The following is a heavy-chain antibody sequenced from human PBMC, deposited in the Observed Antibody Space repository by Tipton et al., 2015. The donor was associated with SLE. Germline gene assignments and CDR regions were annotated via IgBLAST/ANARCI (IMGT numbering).Heavy chain of an antibody. V-gene: IGHV4-59*06. J-gene: IGHJ4*02. Sequence: TLSLTCTVSGGSISSYYWSWIRQPPGKGLEWIGYIYYSGSTYYNPSLKSRVTISVDTSKNQFSLKLSSVTAADTAVYYCARRGQLGNLDYWGQGTLVTVSS. CDR3: ARRGQLGNLDY. D-gene: IGHD5-18*01. CDR2: IYYSGST. CDR1: GGSISSYY.